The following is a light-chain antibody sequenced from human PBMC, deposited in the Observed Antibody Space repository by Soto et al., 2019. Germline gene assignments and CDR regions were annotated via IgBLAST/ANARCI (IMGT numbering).Light chain of an antibody. CDR3: QQYNSYPT. CDR1: QSINIS. V-gene: IGKV1-5*03. J-gene: IGKJ2*01. CDR2: KAS. Sequence: DIQMTQSPSTLSASVGDRVIITCRVSQSINISLAWYQRKPGKAPNLLIYKASTLESGVPSRFSGSGSGTEFTLTISSLQPDDFATYYCQQYNSYPTFGQGTKLEIK.